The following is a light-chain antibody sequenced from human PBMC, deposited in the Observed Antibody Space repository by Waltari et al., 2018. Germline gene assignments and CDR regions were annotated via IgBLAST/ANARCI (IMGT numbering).Light chain of an antibody. CDR1: SSNTGSHT. CDR2: NNN. CDR3: AAWDDSLNGVV. Sequence: SVLTQPPSASGTPGQRVTISCSGSSSNTGSHTVHRYQQHPGAAPKLLVYNNNQRPSGVPDRFSGSKSGTSASLAISGLQSEDEADYYCAAWDDSLNGVVFGGGTKLTVL. V-gene: IGLV1-44*01. J-gene: IGLJ2*01.